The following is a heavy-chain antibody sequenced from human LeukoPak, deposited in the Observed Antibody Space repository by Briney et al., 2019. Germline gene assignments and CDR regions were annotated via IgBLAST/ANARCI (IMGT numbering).Heavy chain of an antibody. V-gene: IGHV3-30*18. J-gene: IGHJ6*04. Sequence: GRSLRLSCAASGFTFSSYGMHWVRQAPGKGLEWVAVISYDGSNKYYADSVKGRFTISRDNSKNTLYLQMNSLRAEDTAVYYCAKDRRVRGVITYYYHGMDVWGKGTTVTVSS. CDR1: GFTFSSYG. CDR2: ISYDGSNK. D-gene: IGHD3-10*01. CDR3: AKDRRVRGVITYYYHGMDV.